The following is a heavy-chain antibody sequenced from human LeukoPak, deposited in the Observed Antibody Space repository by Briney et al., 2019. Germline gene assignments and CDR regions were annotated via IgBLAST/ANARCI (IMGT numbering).Heavy chain of an antibody. CDR3: ARDSGGHNYALDGFDI. J-gene: IGHJ3*02. Sequence: PGGSLRLSCAASGFTFSTSEMNWVRQAPGKGLAWISYISSRGRTIFYADSVKGRFFISRDNAKNSLYLQMNSLRAEDTAVYYCARDSGGHNYALDGFDIWGQGTMVTVSS. V-gene: IGHV3-48*03. D-gene: IGHD5-24*01. CDR1: GFTFSTSE. CDR2: ISSRGRTI.